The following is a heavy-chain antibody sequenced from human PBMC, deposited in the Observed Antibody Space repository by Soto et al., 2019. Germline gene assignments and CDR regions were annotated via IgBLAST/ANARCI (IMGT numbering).Heavy chain of an antibody. CDR2: ISYDGSNK. CDR1: GFTFSSYA. V-gene: IGHV3-30-3*01. CDR3: AIGVSAALPDY. Sequence: GGSLRLSCAASGFTFSSYAMHWVRQAPGKGLEWVAVISYDGSNKYYADSVKGRFTIFRDNSKNTLYLQMNSLRAEDTAVYYCAIGVSAALPDYWGQGTLVTVSS. J-gene: IGHJ4*02. D-gene: IGHD2-2*01.